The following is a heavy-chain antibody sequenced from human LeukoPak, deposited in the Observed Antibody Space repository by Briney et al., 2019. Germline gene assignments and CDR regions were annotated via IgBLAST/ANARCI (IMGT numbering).Heavy chain of an antibody. J-gene: IGHJ4*02. D-gene: IGHD3-10*01. Sequence: ASVKVSCKVSGYTLTELSMHWVRQAPGKGLEWMGGFDPEDGETIYAQKFQGRVTMTEDTSTDTAYMELSSLRSEDTDVYYCATGLPKPWSPGRETSFDYWGQGTLITVSS. V-gene: IGHV1-24*01. CDR2: FDPEDGET. CDR3: ATGLPKPWSPGRETSFDY. CDR1: GYTLTELS.